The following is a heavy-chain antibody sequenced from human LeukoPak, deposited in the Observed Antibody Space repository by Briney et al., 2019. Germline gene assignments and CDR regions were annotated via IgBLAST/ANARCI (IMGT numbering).Heavy chain of an antibody. Sequence: GGSLRLSCAASGFTFSDYWIDWVRQAPGKGLEWVSSISSSSSYIYYADSVKGRLTISRDNAKKTLYLQMNSLRAEDTAVYYCAREVTKPPYYGMDVWGQGTTVTVSS. CDR2: ISSSSSYI. V-gene: IGHV3-21*01. J-gene: IGHJ6*02. CDR3: AREVTKPPYYGMDV. D-gene: IGHD2-21*02. CDR1: GFTFSDYW.